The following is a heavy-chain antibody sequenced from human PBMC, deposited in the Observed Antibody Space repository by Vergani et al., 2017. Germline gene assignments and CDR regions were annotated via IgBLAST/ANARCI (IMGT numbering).Heavy chain of an antibody. CDR2: IIPILGIA. J-gene: IGHJ4*02. CDR3: ARERGGGSQLPSLGFDY. Sequence: QVQLVQSGAEVKKPGSSVKVSCKASGGTFSSYTISWVRQAPGQGLEWMGRIIPILGIANYAQKFQGRVTITADKSTSTAYMELSSLRSEDTAVYYCARERGGGSQLPSLGFDYWGQGTLVTVSS. CDR1: GGTFSSYT. V-gene: IGHV1-69*08. D-gene: IGHD2-2*01.